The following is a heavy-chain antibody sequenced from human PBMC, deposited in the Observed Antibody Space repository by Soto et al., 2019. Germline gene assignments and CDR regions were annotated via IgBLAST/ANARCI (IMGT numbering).Heavy chain of an antibody. Sequence: GASVKVSCKASGFTFTSSAVQWVGQARGQRLEWIGWIVVGSGNTNSAQKFQERVTITRDLSTSTAYMELSSLRSEDTAVYYCAADPEYCSSTSCTNYYYYYGMDVWG. V-gene: IGHV1-58*01. CDR2: IVVGSGNT. CDR1: GFTFTSSA. CDR3: AADPEYCSSTSCTNYYYYYGMDV. J-gene: IGHJ6*02. D-gene: IGHD2-2*01.